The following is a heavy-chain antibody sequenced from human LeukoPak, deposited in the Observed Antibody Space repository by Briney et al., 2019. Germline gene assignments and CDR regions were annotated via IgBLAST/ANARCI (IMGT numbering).Heavy chain of an antibody. D-gene: IGHD3-10*01. CDR3: ARHAKPYGSGSLVDY. Sequence: SETLSLTCTVSGYSISSGYYWGWIRQPPGKGLEWIGYIYYSGSTNYNPSLKSRVTISVDTSKNQFSLKLSSVTAADTAVYYCARHAKPYGSGSLVDYWGQGTLVTVSS. CDR2: IYYSGST. J-gene: IGHJ4*02. CDR1: GYSISSGYY. V-gene: IGHV4-38-2*02.